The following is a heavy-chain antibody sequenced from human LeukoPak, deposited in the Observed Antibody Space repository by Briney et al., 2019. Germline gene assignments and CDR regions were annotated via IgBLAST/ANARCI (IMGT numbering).Heavy chain of an antibody. J-gene: IGHJ4*02. CDR1: GFTFSSYA. Sequence: GRSLRLSCAASGFTFSSYAMSWVRQAPGKGLEWVSAISGSGGSTYYADSVKGRFTISRDNSRNTLYLQMNSLRAEDTAVYYCAKDRGITFGGVIVMNFDYWGQGTLVTVSS. V-gene: IGHV3-23*01. CDR3: AKDRGITFGGVIVMNFDY. D-gene: IGHD3-16*02. CDR2: ISGSGGST.